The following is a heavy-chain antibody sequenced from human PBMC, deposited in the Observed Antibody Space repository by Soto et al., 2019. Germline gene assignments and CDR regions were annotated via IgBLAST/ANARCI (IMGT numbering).Heavy chain of an antibody. CDR3: AILEYNRRFSDNDAFDI. D-gene: IGHD1-1*01. CDR2: ISSSSSYI. CDR1: GFTFSSYS. Sequence: GGSLRLSCAASGFTFSSYSMNWVRQAPGKGLEWVSSISSSSSYIYYADSVKGRFTISRDNAKNSLYLQMNSLRAEDTAVYDCAILEYNRRFSDNDAFDIWGQGTMVTVSS. V-gene: IGHV3-21*01. J-gene: IGHJ3*02.